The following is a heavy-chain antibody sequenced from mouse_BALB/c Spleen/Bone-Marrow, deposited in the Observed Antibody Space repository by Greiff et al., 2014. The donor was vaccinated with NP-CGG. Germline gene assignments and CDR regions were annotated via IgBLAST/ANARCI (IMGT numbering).Heavy chain of an antibody. Sequence: VQLKQSGAELVKPGASVKLSCTASGFNIKDTYMHWVKQRPEQGLEWIGRIDPANGNTKYDPKFQGKATITADTSSNTAYLQLSSFTAEDTAVYYCAIYYYGSRKFDDWGQGTLVTVSA. CDR1: GFNIKDTY. J-gene: IGHJ3*01. V-gene: IGHV14-3*02. D-gene: IGHD1-1*01. CDR3: AIYYYGSRKFDD. CDR2: IDPANGNT.